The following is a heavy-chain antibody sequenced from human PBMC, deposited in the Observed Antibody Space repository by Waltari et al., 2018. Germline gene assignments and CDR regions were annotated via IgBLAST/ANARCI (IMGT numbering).Heavy chain of an antibody. CDR3: ARTNFLDY. CDR1: GFTFSSYA. Sequence: EVQLLESGGDLVQPGGSLRLSCAASGFTFSSYAFNWVRRAPGKGLEWVSTISKTGGNTYYADSVKGRFTISRDNSKNTLYLQMNSLRADDTAVYYCARTNFLDYWGQGTLVTVSS. D-gene: IGHD1-7*01. CDR2: ISKTGGNT. J-gene: IGHJ4*02. V-gene: IGHV3-23*01.